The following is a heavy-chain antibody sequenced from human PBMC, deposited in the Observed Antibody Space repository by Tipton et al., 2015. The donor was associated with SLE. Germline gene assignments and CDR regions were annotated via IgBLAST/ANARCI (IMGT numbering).Heavy chain of an antibody. J-gene: IGHJ4*02. CDR3: AKEHLIWGEVAGQAFDY. V-gene: IGHV3-23*01. CDR2: ISGSGGST. D-gene: IGHD6-19*01. CDR1: GFTFSSYA. Sequence: GSLRLSCAASGFTFSSYAMSWVRQAPGKGLEWVSAISGSGGSTYYADSVKGRFTISRDNSKNKLYLQMNSLKAEDTAVYYCAKEHLIWGEVAGQAFDYWGQGTLVNVSS.